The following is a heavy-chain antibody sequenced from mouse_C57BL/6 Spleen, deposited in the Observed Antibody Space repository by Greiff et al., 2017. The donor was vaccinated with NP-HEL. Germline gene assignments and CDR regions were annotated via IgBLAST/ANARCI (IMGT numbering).Heavy chain of an antibody. CDR2: IHPNSGST. CDR3: AKHYYGGYAMDY. CDR1: GYTFTSFW. V-gene: IGHV1-64*01. Sequence: QVQLQQPGAELVKPGASVKLSCKASGYTFTSFWMHWVKQRPGQGLEWIGMIHPNSGSTNYNEKFKSKATLTVDKSSSTAYMQLSSLTSEDSAVYYCAKHYYGGYAMDYWGQGTSVTVSS. D-gene: IGHD1-2*01. J-gene: IGHJ4*01.